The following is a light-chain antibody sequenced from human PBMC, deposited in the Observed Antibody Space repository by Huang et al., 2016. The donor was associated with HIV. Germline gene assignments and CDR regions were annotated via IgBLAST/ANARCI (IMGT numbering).Light chain of an antibody. J-gene: IGKJ4*01. CDR2: GSF. CDR1: RTVSTN. V-gene: IGKV3-15*01. Sequence: IVMTQSPATLSVSPGERVTLSCRAHRTVSTNLAWYQQRPGQAPRLLIYGSFTRAPGVPARFSGSGSGTDFSLTISSLQSEDFALYYCHQYNNRLLSFGGGTRVDI. CDR3: HQYNNRLLS.